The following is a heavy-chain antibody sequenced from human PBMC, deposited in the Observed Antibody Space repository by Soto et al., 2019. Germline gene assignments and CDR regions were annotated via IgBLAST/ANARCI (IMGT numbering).Heavy chain of an antibody. V-gene: IGHV1-24*01. CDR1: GYTLTELS. CDR3: ATLTCTNGVCRPENWFDP. CDR2: FDPEDGET. D-gene: IGHD2-8*01. Sequence: GASVKVSCKFSGYTLTELSMHWVRQAPGKGLEWMGGFDPEDGETIYAQKFQGRVTMTEDTSTDTAYMELSSLRSEDTAVYYCATLTCTNGVCRPENWFDPWGQGTLVTVSS. J-gene: IGHJ5*02.